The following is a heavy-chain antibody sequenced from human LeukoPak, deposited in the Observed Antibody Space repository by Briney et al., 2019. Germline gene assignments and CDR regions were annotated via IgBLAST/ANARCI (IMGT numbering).Heavy chain of an antibody. CDR2: INPNSGGT. D-gene: IGHD2-2*01. CDR3: ARGYCSSTSCYEAGY. CDR1: GYTFTGYY. J-gene: IGHJ4*02. Sequence: GASVKVSCKASGYTFTGYYMHWVRQAPGQGLEWMGWINPNSGGTNYAQKFQGRVTMTRDTSISTAYMELSRLRSDDTAVYYCARGYCSSTSCYEAGYWGQGTLVTVSS. V-gene: IGHV1-2*02.